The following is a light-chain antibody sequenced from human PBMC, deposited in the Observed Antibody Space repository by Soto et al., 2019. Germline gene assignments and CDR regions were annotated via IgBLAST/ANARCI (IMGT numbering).Light chain of an antibody. CDR2: KAS. J-gene: IGKJ3*01. Sequence: DIQITHSPSTLSSNVGDRVTITCRASQSISSWLAWYQQKPGKAPKLLIYKASTLKSGVPSRFSGSGSGTEFTLTISSLQPDDFATYYCQVYNSYSDAFGHGTNVDIK. V-gene: IGKV1-5*03. CDR3: QVYNSYSDA. CDR1: QSISSW.